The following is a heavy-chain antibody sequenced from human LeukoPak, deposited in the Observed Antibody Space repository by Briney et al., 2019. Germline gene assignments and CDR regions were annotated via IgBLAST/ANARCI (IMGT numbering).Heavy chain of an antibody. CDR2: ISYDGSNK. CDR1: GFTFSSYA. Sequence: PGRSLRLSCAASGFTFSSYAMHWVRQAPGKGLEWVAVISYDGSNKYHADSVKGRFTISRDNSKNTLYLQMNSLRAEDTAVYYCARGWELLDYWGQGTLVTVSS. D-gene: IGHD1-26*01. CDR3: ARGWELLDY. J-gene: IGHJ4*02. V-gene: IGHV3-30*04.